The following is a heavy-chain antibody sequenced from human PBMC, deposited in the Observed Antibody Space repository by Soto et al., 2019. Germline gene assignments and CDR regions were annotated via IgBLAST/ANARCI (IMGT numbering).Heavy chain of an antibody. CDR3: AKDSGYDYYYYYYMDV. Sequence: GGSLTLSCAASGFTFSSYGMHWVRQAPGKGLEWVAVISYDGSNKYYADSVKGRFTISRDNSKNTLYLQMNSLRAEDTAVYYCAKDSGYDYYYYYYMDVWGKGTTVTVSS. CDR2: ISYDGSNK. V-gene: IGHV3-30*18. J-gene: IGHJ6*03. CDR1: GFTFSSYG. D-gene: IGHD5-12*01.